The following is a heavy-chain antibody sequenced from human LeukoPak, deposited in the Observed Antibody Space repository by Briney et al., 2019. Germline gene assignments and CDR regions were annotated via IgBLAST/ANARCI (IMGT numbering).Heavy chain of an antibody. CDR1: GFTFSSYA. J-gene: IGHJ4*02. Sequence: PGGSLRLSCAASGFTFSSYAMHWVRQAPGKGLEWVAVISDDGSNKYYADSVKGRFTISRDNSKNTLYLQMNSLRAEDTAVYYCARGYYVSDYWDQGTLVTVSS. CDR2: ISDDGSNK. D-gene: IGHD3-10*02. CDR3: ARGYYVSDY. V-gene: IGHV3-30*01.